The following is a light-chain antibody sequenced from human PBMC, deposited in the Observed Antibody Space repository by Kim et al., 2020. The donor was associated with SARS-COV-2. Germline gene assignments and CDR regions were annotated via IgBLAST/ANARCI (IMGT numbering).Light chain of an antibody. CDR3: SPYASSITWV. J-gene: IGLJ3*02. CDR2: DVN. CDR1: RRDVGGYNY. Sequence: QSITISCTGTRRDVGGYNYVSWYQQHPGKAPKLMIYDVNNRPSGISNRFSGSKSGNTASLTISGLQAEDEADYYCSPYASSITWVFGGGTKVTVL. V-gene: IGLV2-14*03.